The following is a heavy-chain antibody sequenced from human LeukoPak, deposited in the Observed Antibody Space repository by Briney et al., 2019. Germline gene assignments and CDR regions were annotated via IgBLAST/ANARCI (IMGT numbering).Heavy chain of an antibody. J-gene: IGHJ6*02. V-gene: IGHV1-69*04. CDR2: IIPILGIA. Sequence: ASVKVSCKASGGTFSCYAISWVRQAPRQGLEWTGRIIPILGIANYAQKFQGRVTITADKSTSTAYMELSSLRSEDTAVYYCARTAMVRGSYGMDVWGQGTTVTVSS. CDR3: ARTAMVRGSYGMDV. CDR1: GGTFSCYA. D-gene: IGHD3-10*01.